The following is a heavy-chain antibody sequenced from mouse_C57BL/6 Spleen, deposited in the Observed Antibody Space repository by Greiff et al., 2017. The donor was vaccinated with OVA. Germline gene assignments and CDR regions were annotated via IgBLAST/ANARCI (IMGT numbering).Heavy chain of an antibody. CDR1: GYAFSSSW. V-gene: IGHV1-82*01. J-gene: IGHJ4*01. Sequence: QVQLQQSGPELVKPGASVKISCKASGYAFSSSWMNWVKQRPGKGLEWIGRIYPGDGDTNYNGKFKGKATLTADKSSSTAYMQLSSLTSEDSAVXFCARSVDYAMDYWGQGTSVTVSS. CDR2: IYPGDGDT. CDR3: ARSVDYAMDY.